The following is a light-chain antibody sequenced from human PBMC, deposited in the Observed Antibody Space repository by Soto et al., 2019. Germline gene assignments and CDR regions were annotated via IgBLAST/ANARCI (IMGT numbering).Light chain of an antibody. CDR1: NSDVGGYNF. Sequence: QSALTQPAFVSGSPGQSITIYCTGTNSDVGGYNFVSWYQQHPGKVPKLMIYDVTNRPSGVSNRFSGSKSGNTASLTISGLQAEDEADYYGSSYTSSSTLVFGTGTKLTVL. J-gene: IGLJ1*01. V-gene: IGLV2-14*01. CDR3: SSYTSSSTLV. CDR2: DVT.